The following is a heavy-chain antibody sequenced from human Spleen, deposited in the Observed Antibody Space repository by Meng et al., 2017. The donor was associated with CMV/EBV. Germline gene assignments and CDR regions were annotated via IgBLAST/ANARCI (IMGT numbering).Heavy chain of an antibody. CDR2: ISPGGTTM. V-gene: IGHV3-48*03. CDR3: AKDPRGPEY. CDR1: GFSFDDYV. D-gene: IGHD3-10*01. J-gene: IGHJ4*02. Sequence: GESLKISCEASGFSFDDYVMHWVRQAPGKGLEWVSYISPGGTTMYYADSVRGRFTISRDNAKNSLYLQMNSLRAEDTALYYCAKDPRGPEYWGQGTLVTVSS.